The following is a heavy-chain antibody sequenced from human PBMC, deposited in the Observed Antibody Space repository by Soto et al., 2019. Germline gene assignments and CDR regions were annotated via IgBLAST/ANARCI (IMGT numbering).Heavy chain of an antibody. J-gene: IGHJ6*02. CDR2: IIPIFGTA. CDR3: ASLSITIFGLVTRGMDV. Sequence: SVKVSCKASGGTFSSYAISWVRQAPGQGLEWMGGIIPIFGTANYAQKFQGRVTITADESTSTAYMELSSLRSEDTAVYYCASLSITIFGLVTRGMDVWGQGTTVTVSS. D-gene: IGHD3-3*01. V-gene: IGHV1-69*13. CDR1: GGTFSSYA.